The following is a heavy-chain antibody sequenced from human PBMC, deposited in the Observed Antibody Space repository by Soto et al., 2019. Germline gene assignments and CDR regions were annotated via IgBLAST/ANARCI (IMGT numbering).Heavy chain of an antibody. Sequence: EMQLLESGGDLVQPGGSLRLSCAASGFTFSSYAMTWVRQAPGKGLEWVSAISSSGDDTYYADSVKGRFTISRDNSKHTLYLHMNSLRAEDTAIFYCAKASSPPSPTTNSDFWGQGTLFTVSS. V-gene: IGHV3-23*01. J-gene: IGHJ4*02. CDR2: ISSSGDDT. CDR3: AKASSPPSPTTNSDF. D-gene: IGHD6-13*01. CDR1: GFTFSSYA.